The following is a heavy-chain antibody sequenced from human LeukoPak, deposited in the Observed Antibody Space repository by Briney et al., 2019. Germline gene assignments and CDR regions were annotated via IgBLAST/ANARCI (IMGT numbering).Heavy chain of an antibody. J-gene: IGHJ4*02. V-gene: IGHV1-18*01. CDR1: GYTFTSYG. CDR3: VSGGIASIGFAS. Sequence: ASVKVSCKASGYTFTSYGISWVRQAPGQGLEWMGWSSPYNGNTNYAQNFQGRVTMTTDTSTNTAYMELRSLRSDDTAVYFCVSGGIASIGFASWGQGTLVTVSS. D-gene: IGHD6-13*01. CDR2: SSPYNGNT.